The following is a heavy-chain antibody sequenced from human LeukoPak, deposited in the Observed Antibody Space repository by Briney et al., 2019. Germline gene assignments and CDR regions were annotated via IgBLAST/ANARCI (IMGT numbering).Heavy chain of an antibody. D-gene: IGHD1-26*01. J-gene: IGHJ3*01. CDR2: GSTFNGHR. CDR3: ARDAVGARAFDF. CDR1: GYTFTDYG. V-gene: IGHV1-18*01. Sequence: ASVKVSCKASGYTFTDYGIHWVRQAPGQGLEWISWGSTFNGHRLYGQRFQGRVTMTTDPPTTTVYMELTSLTSDDTALYYCARDAVGARAFDFWGQGTMVIVSS.